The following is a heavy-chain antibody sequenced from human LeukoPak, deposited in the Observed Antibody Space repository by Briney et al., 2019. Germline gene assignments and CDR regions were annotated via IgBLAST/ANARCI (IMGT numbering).Heavy chain of an antibody. V-gene: IGHV5-51*01. CDR1: GYSFTSYW. J-gene: IGHJ6*03. D-gene: IGHD6-13*01. Sequence: GESLKISCKGSGYSFTSYWIGWVRQMPGKGLEWMGIIYPGDSDTRYSPSFQGQVTISADKSISTAYLQWSSLKASDTAMYYCARRGSSRISYYYYYYMDVWGKGTTVTVSS. CDR2: IYPGDSDT. CDR3: ARRGSSRISYYYYYYMDV.